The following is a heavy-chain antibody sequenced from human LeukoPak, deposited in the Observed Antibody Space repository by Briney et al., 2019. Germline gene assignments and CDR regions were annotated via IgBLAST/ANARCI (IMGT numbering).Heavy chain of an antibody. Sequence: GGSLRLSCAASGFTFSSYWMSWFRQAPGKGLEWVANIKQDGSEKYYVDSVKGRFTISRDNAKNSLYLQMNSLRAEDTAVYYCARDLGSSYPYYFDYWGQGTLVTVSS. D-gene: IGHD2-15*01. J-gene: IGHJ4*02. CDR1: GFTFSSYW. CDR3: ARDLGSSYPYYFDY. CDR2: IKQDGSEK. V-gene: IGHV3-7*01.